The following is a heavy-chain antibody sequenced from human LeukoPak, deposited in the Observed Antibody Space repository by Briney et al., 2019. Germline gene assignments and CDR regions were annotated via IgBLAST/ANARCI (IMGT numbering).Heavy chain of an antibody. Sequence: QSGGSLRLSCAASGFTFSSYTMNWVRQAPGKGLEWVSAISGSGGSTYYADSVKGRFTISRDNSKNTLYLQMNSLRAEDTAVYYCAKDGIATMIVVVHFDYWGQGTLVTVSS. V-gene: IGHV3-23*01. CDR1: GFTFSSYT. CDR3: AKDGIATMIVVVHFDY. J-gene: IGHJ4*02. D-gene: IGHD3-22*01. CDR2: ISGSGGST.